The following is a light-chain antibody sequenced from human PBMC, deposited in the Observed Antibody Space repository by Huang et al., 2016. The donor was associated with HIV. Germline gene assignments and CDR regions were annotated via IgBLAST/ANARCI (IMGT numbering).Light chain of an antibody. V-gene: IGKV2-28*01. CDR2: FGS. Sequence: DIVMTQSPLSLPVTPGEPASISCRSSQSLLHSNGYNYLYWYLQKPGQSPQLLIYFGSNRASGVPDRFNGNGSGTDFTLKISRVEAEDVGVYYCMQALQTPRTFGPGTKVDIK. J-gene: IGKJ3*01. CDR1: QSLLHSNGYNY. CDR3: MQALQTPRT.